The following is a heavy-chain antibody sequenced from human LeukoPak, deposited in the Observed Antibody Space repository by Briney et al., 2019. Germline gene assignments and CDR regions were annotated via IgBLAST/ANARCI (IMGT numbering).Heavy chain of an antibody. J-gene: IGHJ4*02. CDR3: ARLSHSRAGDY. D-gene: IGHD1-14*01. CDR2: IYYSGST. Sequence: SETLSLTCTVSGGSISSYYWSWIRQPPGKGLEWIGYIYYSGSTNYNPSLKSRVTISVDTSKNQFSLKLSSVTAADTAVYYCARLSHSRAGDYWGQGTLVTVSS. V-gene: IGHV4-59*12. CDR1: GGSISSYY.